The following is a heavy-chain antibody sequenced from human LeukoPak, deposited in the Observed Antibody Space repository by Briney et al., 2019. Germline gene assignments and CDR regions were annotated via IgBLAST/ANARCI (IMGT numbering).Heavy chain of an antibody. CDR2: ISSSSSTI. J-gene: IGHJ4*02. CDR3: ARDPYSGYDLQAFDY. D-gene: IGHD5-12*01. Sequence: GGSLRLSCAASGFTFSSYSMNWVRQAPGKGLEWVSYISSSSSTIYYADPVKGRFTISRDNAKNSLYLQMNSLRAEDTAVYYCARDPYSGYDLQAFDYWGQGTLVTVSS. CDR1: GFTFSSYS. V-gene: IGHV3-48*01.